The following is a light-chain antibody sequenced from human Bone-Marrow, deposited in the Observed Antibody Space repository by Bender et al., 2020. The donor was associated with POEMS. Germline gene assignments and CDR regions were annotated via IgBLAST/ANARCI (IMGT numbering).Light chain of an antibody. CDR3: ETCDSDARV. J-gene: IGLJ2*01. V-gene: IGLV4-60*03. CDR2: IESSGNY. CDR1: SGHTRYT. Sequence: QPVLTQSSSASASLGSSVKLTCTLSSGHTRYTIAWHQQQPGKAPRYLMKIESSGNYNKGSGVPDRFSGSSSGTDRYLTISNLQPEDEAEYYCETCDSDARVFGGGTKVTVL.